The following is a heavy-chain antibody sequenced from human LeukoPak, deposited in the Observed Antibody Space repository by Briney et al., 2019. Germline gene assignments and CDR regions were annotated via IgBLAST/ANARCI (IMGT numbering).Heavy chain of an antibody. V-gene: IGHV3-23*01. D-gene: IGHD6-13*01. CDR2: ISGSGDST. CDR3: AKTRPLDSSSWSHGDY. Sequence: GGSLTLSCAASGFTFSSYAMIWVRQAPGKALEWVSAISGSGDSTYYGDSVKGRFTISRDNSKNTLYLQMNSLRAEDTAVYYCAKTRPLDSSSWSHGDYWGQGTLVTVSS. J-gene: IGHJ4*02. CDR1: GFTFSSYA.